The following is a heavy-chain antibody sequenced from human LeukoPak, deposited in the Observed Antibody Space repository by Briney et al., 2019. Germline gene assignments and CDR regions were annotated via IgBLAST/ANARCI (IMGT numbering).Heavy chain of an antibody. J-gene: IGHJ4*02. Sequence: GESLKISCKGSGYSFSSYWIGWVRQMPGKGLEWMGSIYPGDSDTGYSPSFQGQVTISADKSITTAYLQWSSLKTSGTAMYYCARSGSGSYSDYWGQGTPVTVSS. CDR3: ARSGSGSYSDY. CDR2: IYPGDSDT. CDR1: GYSFSSYW. D-gene: IGHD1-26*01. V-gene: IGHV5-51*01.